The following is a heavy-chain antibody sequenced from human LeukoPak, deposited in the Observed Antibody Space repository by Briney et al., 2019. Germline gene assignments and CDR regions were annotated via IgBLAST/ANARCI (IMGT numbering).Heavy chain of an antibody. J-gene: IGHJ3*02. CDR2: IYDSGST. V-gene: IGHV4-30-4*01. CDR1: GASIRSGDYY. CDR3: ARDCSGGSCYGAFDN. Sequence: SETLSLTCTVSGASIRSGDYYWSWIRQPPGKGLEWIGYIYDSGSTYYNPSLKSRITISVDTSENRFSLKLSSVTATDTAVYYCARDCSGGSCYGAFDNWGQGTMVTVSS. D-gene: IGHD2-15*01.